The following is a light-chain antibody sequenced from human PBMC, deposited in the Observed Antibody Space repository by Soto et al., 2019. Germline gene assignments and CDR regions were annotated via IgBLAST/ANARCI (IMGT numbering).Light chain of an antibody. CDR2: GAS. J-gene: IGKJ1*01. V-gene: IGKV3-20*01. CDR3: QQYGSSPWT. Sequence: EIVLTQSPGTLSLSPGERATLSCRASQSVSSIYLAWYQHKPGQAPRLLIYGASSRATGIPDRFSGSGSGTDFTLTISRLEPEDFAVYYCQQYGSSPWTFGQGTKVEIK. CDR1: QSVSSIY.